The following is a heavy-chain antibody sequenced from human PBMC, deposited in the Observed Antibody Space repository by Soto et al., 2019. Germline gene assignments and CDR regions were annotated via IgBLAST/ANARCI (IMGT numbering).Heavy chain of an antibody. Sequence: SETLSLTCTVSGGSISSGGYYWSWSRQHPGKGLEWIGYIYYSGSTYYNPSLKSRVTISVDTSKNQFSLKLSSVTAADTAVYYCARDRSYASSEWFDPWGQGTLVTVSS. CDR3: ARDRSYASSEWFDP. CDR2: IYYSGST. CDR1: GGSISSGGYY. V-gene: IGHV4-31*03. J-gene: IGHJ5*02. D-gene: IGHD3-22*01.